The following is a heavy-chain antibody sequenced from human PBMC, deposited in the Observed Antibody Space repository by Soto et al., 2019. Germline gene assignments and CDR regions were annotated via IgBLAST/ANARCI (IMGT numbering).Heavy chain of an antibody. D-gene: IGHD3-9*01. J-gene: IGHJ5*02. V-gene: IGHV4-31*03. CDR3: ARGLLAYYDILTGWAPPWFDP. CDR1: GGSISSGGYY. Sequence: SETLSLTCTFSGGSISSGGYYLSWIRQHPGKGLEWIGYIYYSGSTYYNPSLKSRVTISVDTSKNQFSLKLSSVTAADTAVYYCARGLLAYYDILTGWAPPWFDPWGQGTLVTVSS. CDR2: IYYSGST.